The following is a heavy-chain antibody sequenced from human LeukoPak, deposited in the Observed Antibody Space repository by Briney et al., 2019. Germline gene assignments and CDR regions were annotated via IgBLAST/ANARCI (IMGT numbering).Heavy chain of an antibody. J-gene: IGHJ4*02. D-gene: IGHD3-9*01. Sequence: GGSLRLSCAASGFTVSSNYMSWVRQAPGKGLEWVSAIYSGGSTYYADSVKGRFTISRDNSKNTLYLQMNNLRAEDTAVYYCAATYYDILTGYYTYFDYWGQGTLVTVSS. CDR2: IYSGGST. CDR3: AATYYDILTGYYTYFDY. CDR1: GFTVSSNY. V-gene: IGHV3-53*01.